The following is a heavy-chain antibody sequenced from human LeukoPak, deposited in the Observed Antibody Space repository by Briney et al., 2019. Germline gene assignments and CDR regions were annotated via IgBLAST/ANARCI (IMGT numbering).Heavy chain of an antibody. CDR3: ARSIPPRITSFGVTPATFDP. V-gene: IGHV4-59*01. CDR2: IYYSGST. Sequence: SETLSLTCTVSCGHISRYFWSWIRQPLGKRLEWIGDIYYSGSTNYNPSLKSRVTISVDTSKTQFSLKLSSVTAADSAVYYCARSIPPRITSFGVTPATFDPWGQGTLVTVSS. D-gene: IGHD3-3*01. CDR1: CGHISRYF. J-gene: IGHJ5*02.